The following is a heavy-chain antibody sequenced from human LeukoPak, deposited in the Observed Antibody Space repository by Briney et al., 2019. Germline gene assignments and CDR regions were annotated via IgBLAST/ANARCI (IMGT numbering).Heavy chain of an antibody. CDR3: ARGYCSGGSCSKFDY. CDR1: GFTFSSYA. CDR2: IHTAGST. V-gene: IGHV3-53*01. Sequence: GGSLRLSCAASGFTFSSYAMSWVRQAPGKGLEWVSFIHTAGSTFYADSVKGRFTISRDNSKNTLYLQMNSLRAEDTAMYYCARGYCSGGSCSKFDYWGRGTLVTVSS. J-gene: IGHJ4*02. D-gene: IGHD2-15*01.